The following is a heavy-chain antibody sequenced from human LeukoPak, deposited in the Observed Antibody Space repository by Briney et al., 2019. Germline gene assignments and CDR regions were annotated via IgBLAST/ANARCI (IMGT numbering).Heavy chain of an antibody. CDR2: IYSGGST. CDR3: ARDSSSGWQHDY. CDR1: GFTVSSNY. J-gene: IGHJ4*02. V-gene: IGHV3-66*01. D-gene: IGHD6-19*01. Sequence: PGGSLRLSCAASGFTVSSNYMSWVRQAPGKGLEWFSVIYSGGSTSYADSVKGRFTISRDNSKNTLYLQMNSLRAEDTAVYYCARDSSSGWQHDYWGQGTLVTVSS.